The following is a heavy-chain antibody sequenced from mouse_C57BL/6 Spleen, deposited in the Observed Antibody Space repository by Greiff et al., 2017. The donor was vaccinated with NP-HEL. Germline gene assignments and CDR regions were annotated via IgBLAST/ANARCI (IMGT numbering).Heavy chain of an antibody. Sequence: QVQLQQPGTELVKPGASVTLSCKASGYTFTSYWMHWVKQRPGQGLEWIGNINPSNGGTTSPEQFKGHATLTVDKSSRTAYMQLSSLTSEDTAVYYWARGGDRLRYDAMDYRGQGTSVTVAS. CDR2: INPSNGGT. J-gene: IGHJ4*01. D-gene: IGHD1-1*01. CDR3: ARGGDRLRYDAMDY. CDR1: GYTFTSYW. V-gene: IGHV1-53*01.